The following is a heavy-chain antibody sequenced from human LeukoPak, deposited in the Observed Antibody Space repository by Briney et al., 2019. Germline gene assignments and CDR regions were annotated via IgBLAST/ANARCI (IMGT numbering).Heavy chain of an antibody. D-gene: IGHD1-26*01. CDR2: INPSGGST. J-gene: IGHJ4*02. CDR1: GYTFTSYC. V-gene: IGHV1-46*01. CDR3: ARDSGIVGATRIFDY. Sequence: ASVKVSCKASGYTFTSYCMHWVRQAPGQGLEWMGIINPSGGSTSYAQKFQGRVTMTRDTSTSTVYMELSSLRSEDTAVYYCARDSGIVGATRIFDYWGQGTLVTVSS.